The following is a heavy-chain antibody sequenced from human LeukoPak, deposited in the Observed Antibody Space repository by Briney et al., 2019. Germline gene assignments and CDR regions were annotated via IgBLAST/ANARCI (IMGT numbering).Heavy chain of an antibody. CDR2: ISGSGGST. CDR3: AKPRYCSGGSCLRPFDY. V-gene: IGHV3-23*01. CDR1: GFTFSSYA. D-gene: IGHD2-15*01. J-gene: IGHJ4*02. Sequence: GSLRLSCAASGFTFSSYAMSWVRQAPGKGLEWVSAISGSGGSTYYADSVKGRFTISRDNSKNTLYLQMNSLRAEDTAVYYCAKPRYCSGGSCLRPFDYWGQGTLVTVSS.